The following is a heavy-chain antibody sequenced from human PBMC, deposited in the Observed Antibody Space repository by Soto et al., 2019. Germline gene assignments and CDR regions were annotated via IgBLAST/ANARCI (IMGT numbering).Heavy chain of an antibody. CDR3: AKEKSRAGAFDI. J-gene: IGHJ3*02. CDR2: ISVSGGST. Sequence: GGSLRLSCASSVFTFSSYAMSWVRQAPGKGLEWVSAISVSGGSTYYADSVKGRFTISRDNSKNTLYLQMNSLRAEDTAVYYCAKEKSRAGAFDIWGQGKMVTVS. CDR1: VFTFSSYA. D-gene: IGHD2-2*01. V-gene: IGHV3-23*01.